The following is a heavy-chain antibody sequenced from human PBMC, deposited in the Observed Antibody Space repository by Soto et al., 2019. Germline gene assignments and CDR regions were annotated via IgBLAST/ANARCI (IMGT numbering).Heavy chain of an antibody. D-gene: IGHD5-18*01. V-gene: IGHV5-10-1*01. J-gene: IGHJ6*02. CDR3: ARNYSGHSYGYHYYYGMDV. CDR1: GYSFTSYL. Sequence: PXDSLNVSWKCSGYSFTSYLISLVRQMPGKGLEWMGRIDPSDSYTNYSPSFQGHVTISADKSISTAYLQWSSLKASDTAMYYCARNYSGHSYGYHYYYGMDVWGQGTTVTVSS. CDR2: IDPSDSYT.